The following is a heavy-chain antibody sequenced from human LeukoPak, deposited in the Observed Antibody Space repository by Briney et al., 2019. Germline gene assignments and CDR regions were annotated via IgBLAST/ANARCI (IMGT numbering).Heavy chain of an antibody. CDR3: ARWGVQSAALGY. Sequence: SETLSLTCTVSGDSITSYYWSWIRRPAGKGLEWIGRIYVTGSTKYNPSLKSRVTMSGDTSKNQFSLRMSSVTAADTAIYYCARWGVQSAALGYWGQGMLVTVSS. CDR1: GDSITSYY. CDR2: IYVTGST. J-gene: IGHJ4*02. D-gene: IGHD3-10*01. V-gene: IGHV4-4*07.